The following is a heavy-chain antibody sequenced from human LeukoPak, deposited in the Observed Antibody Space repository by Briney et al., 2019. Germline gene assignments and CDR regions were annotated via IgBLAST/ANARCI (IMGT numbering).Heavy chain of an antibody. J-gene: IGHJ6*02. CDR2: ISYDGSNK. V-gene: IGHV3-30-3*01. Sequence: GRSLRLSCAASGFTFSSYAMHWVRQAPGKGLEWVAVISYDGSNKYYADSVKDRFTISRDNSKNTLYLQMNSLRAEDTAVYYCARDYCSGGSCYPFDYYYYYGMDVWGQGTTVTVSS. CDR3: ARDYCSGGSCYPFDYYYYYGMDV. CDR1: GFTFSSYA. D-gene: IGHD2-15*01.